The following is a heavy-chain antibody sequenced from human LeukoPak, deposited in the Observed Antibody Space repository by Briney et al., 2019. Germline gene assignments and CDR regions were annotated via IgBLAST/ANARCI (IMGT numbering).Heavy chain of an antibody. CDR3: AKDRGRTMAFDI. J-gene: IGHJ3*02. CDR1: GFTFSSYA. D-gene: IGHD1-14*01. Sequence: GRSLRLSCAASGFTFSSYAMHWVRQAPGKGLEWVAVISYDGSNKYYADSVKGRFTISRDNSKNTLYLQMNSLRAEDTAVYYCAKDRGRTMAFDIWGQGTMVTVSS. CDR2: ISYDGSNK. V-gene: IGHV3-30-3*01.